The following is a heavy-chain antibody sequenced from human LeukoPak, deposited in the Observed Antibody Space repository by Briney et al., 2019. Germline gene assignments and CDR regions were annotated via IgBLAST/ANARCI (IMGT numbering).Heavy chain of an antibody. D-gene: IGHD3-3*01. J-gene: IGHJ6*02. V-gene: IGHV3-66*01. CDR3: AREYGDFWSGYLYYYYGMDV. CDR1: GFTVSSNY. CDR2: IYSGGST. Sequence: PGGSLRLSCAASGFTVSSNYMSWVRQAPGKGLEWVSVIYSGGSTYYADSVKGRFTISRDNSKNTLYLQMNSPRAEDTAVYYCAREYGDFWSGYLYYYYGMDVWGQGTTVTVSS.